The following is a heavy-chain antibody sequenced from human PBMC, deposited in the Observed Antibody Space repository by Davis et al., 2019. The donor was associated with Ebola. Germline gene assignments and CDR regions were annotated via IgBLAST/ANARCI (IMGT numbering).Heavy chain of an antibody. D-gene: IGHD6-6*01. V-gene: IGHV1-69*02. Sequence: SVKVSCKASGGTFSSYTISWVRQAPGQGLEWMGRIIPILGIANYAQKFQGRVTITADKSTSTAYMELSSLRSEDTAVYYCARGGAAQHGMDVWGQGTTVTVSS. CDR2: IIPILGIA. J-gene: IGHJ6*02. CDR1: GGTFSSYT. CDR3: ARGGAAQHGMDV.